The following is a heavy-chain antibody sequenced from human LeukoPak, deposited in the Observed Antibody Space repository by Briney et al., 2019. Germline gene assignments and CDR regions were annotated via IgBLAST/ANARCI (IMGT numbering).Heavy chain of an antibody. CDR3: AGDEYYYDSSGYPLDY. J-gene: IGHJ4*02. V-gene: IGHV3-11*04. Sequence: KTGRSLRLSCAASGFTFSDYYMSWIRQAPGKGLEWVSYISSSGSTIYYADSVKGRFTISRDNAKNSLYLQMNSLRAEDTAVYYCAGDEYYYDSSGYPLDYWGQGTLVTVSS. D-gene: IGHD3-22*01. CDR1: GFTFSDYY. CDR2: ISSSGSTI.